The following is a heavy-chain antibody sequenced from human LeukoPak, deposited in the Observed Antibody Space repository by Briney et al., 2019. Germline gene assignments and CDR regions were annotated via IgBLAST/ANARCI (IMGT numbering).Heavy chain of an antibody. CDR3: ASSGVHYYDSSGYYWGSYYFDY. Sequence: KPGGSLRLSCAASGFTFSDYYMSWIRQAPGKGLEWVSYISSSGSTIYYADSVKGRFIISRDNAKNSLYLQMNSLRAEDTAVYYCASSGVHYYDSSGYYWGSYYFDYWGQGTLVTVSS. CDR2: ISSSGSTI. D-gene: IGHD3-22*01. V-gene: IGHV3-11*01. CDR1: GFTFSDYY. J-gene: IGHJ4*02.